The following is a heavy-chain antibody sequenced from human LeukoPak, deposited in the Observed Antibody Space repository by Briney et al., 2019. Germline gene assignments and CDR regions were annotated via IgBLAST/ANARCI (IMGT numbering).Heavy chain of an antibody. V-gene: IGHV4-59*01. J-gene: IGHJ6*02. CDR1: GGSISSYY. D-gene: IGHD3-3*01. Sequence: SETLSLTCTVSGGSISSYYRSWIRQPPGKGLEWIGYIYYSGSINYNPSLKSRVTISVDTSKNQFSLKLSSVTAADTAVYYCARDLVEHTYYDFWSGYWNYYGVDVWGQGTTVTVSS. CDR3: ARDLVEHTYYDFWSGYWNYYGVDV. CDR2: IYYSGSI.